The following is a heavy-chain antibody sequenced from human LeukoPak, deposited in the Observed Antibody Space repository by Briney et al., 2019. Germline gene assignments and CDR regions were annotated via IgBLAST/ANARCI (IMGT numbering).Heavy chain of an antibody. J-gene: IGHJ6*03. CDR2: ISGYGGST. CDR3: AMEGIPDYYFYYMDV. D-gene: IGHD6-13*01. Sequence: PGGSLRLSCAASGCTFSSHWMHWVRQPPAQGLALVSRISGYGGSTTYADSVNGRFTISRVNAENNLHSQMISSIAAATTAYYFAMEGIPDYYFYYMDVWSKGTTVTVSS. V-gene: IGHV3-74*01. CDR1: GCTFSSHW.